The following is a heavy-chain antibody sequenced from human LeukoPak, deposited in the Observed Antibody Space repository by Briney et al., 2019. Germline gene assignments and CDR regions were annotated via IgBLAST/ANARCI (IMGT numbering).Heavy chain of an antibody. J-gene: IGHJ4*02. Sequence: TGGSLRLSCAASGFTFSSYAMTWARHAPGKGLEWVSTIRDSDHSTYYAASVKCRFTISRDNSENTLYLQMNSVRAEDTAIYYCAKDTGPAAGITADYGGQGTLVTVSS. CDR2: IRDSDHST. CDR1: GFTFSSYA. D-gene: IGHD6-13*01. V-gene: IGHV3-23*01. CDR3: AKDTGPAAGITADY.